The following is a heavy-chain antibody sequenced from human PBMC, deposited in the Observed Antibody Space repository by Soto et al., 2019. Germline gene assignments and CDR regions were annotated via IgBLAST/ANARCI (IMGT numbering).Heavy chain of an antibody. CDR3: ARAYGYYFDY. CDR1: GGSISSYY. Sequence: SETLSLTCTVSGGSISSYYWSWIRQPPGKGLEWIGYIYYSGSTNYNPSLKSRVTISVDTSMNQFSLKLSSVTTADTAVYYCARAYGYYFDYWGQGTLVTVSS. D-gene: IGHD4-17*01. CDR2: IYYSGST. J-gene: IGHJ4*02. V-gene: IGHV4-59*01.